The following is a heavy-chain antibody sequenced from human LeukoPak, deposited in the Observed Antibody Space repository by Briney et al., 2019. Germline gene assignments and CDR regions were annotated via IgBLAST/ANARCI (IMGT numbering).Heavy chain of an antibody. Sequence: GGSLRLSCVVSGITFKNYNMNWVRQAPGKGLEWVAFIGSASSYMFYADSVKGRFTISRDNAKNSLYLQMSSLRAEDTAVYYCATSIGVAVAFDFWGQGTLVTVSS. CDR1: GITFKNYN. V-gene: IGHV3-21*01. D-gene: IGHD6-19*01. J-gene: IGHJ4*02. CDR3: ATSIGVAVAFDF. CDR2: IGSASSYM.